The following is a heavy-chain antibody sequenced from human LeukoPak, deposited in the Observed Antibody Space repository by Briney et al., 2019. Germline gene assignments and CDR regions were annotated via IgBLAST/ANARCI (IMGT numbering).Heavy chain of an antibody. CDR3: ARSSKEDSSGYYRNWFDP. CDR2: IYPGDSDT. CDR1: GYIFTSYW. Sequence: GESLQISCEGSGYIFTSYWIGWVRQLPGKGLEWMGIIYPGDSDTRYSPSFQGQVTISADKSISTAYLQWSSLRASDTAMYYCARSSKEDSSGYYRNWFDPWGQGTLVTVSS. D-gene: IGHD3-22*01. V-gene: IGHV5-51*01. J-gene: IGHJ5*02.